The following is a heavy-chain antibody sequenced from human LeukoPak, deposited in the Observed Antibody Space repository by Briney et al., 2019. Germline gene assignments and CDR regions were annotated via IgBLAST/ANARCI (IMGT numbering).Heavy chain of an antibody. J-gene: IGHJ4*02. V-gene: IGHV4-39*01. CDR1: GGSISGSSYY. CDR3: ARMTVGGSYLNFDY. D-gene: IGHD1-26*01. CDR2: IYYSGST. Sequence: SETLSLTCTVSGGSISGSSYYWGWIRQPPGKGLEWIGSIYYSGSTYYNPSLKSRVTISVDTSKNQFSLKLSSVTAADTAVYYCARMTVGGSYLNFDYWGQGTLVTVSS.